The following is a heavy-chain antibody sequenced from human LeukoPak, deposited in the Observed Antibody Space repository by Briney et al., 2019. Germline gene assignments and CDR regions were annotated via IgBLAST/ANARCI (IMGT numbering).Heavy chain of an antibody. CDR3: AKVLDYYDSSGYFIDY. CDR2: ISGDGGST. Sequence: PGGSLRLSCAASGFSFSSYGMHWVRQAPGKGLEWVSLISGDGGSTYYADSVKGRFTISRDNSKNSLYLQMNSLRTEDTALYYCAKVLDYYDSSGYFIDYWGQGTLVTVSS. D-gene: IGHD3-22*01. J-gene: IGHJ4*02. CDR1: GFSFSSYG. V-gene: IGHV3-43*02.